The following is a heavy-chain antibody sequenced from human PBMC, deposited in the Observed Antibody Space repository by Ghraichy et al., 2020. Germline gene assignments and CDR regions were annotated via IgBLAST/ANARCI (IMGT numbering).Heavy chain of an antibody. J-gene: IGHJ4*02. V-gene: IGHV4-38-2*02. CDR3: ARHEAAAAVPFDY. D-gene: IGHD6-13*01. CDR2: IYHSGST. CDR1: GYSISSGYY. Sequence: SETLSLTCTVSGYSISSGYYWGWIRQPPGKGLEWIGSIYHSGSTYYNPSLKSRVTISVDTSKNQFSLKLSSVTAADTAVYYCARHEAAAAVPFDYWGQGTLVTVSS.